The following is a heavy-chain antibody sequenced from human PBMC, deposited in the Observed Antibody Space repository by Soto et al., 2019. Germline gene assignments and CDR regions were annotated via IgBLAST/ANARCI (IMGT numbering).Heavy chain of an antibody. CDR2: ISYDGSNK. V-gene: IGHV3-30*18. CDR1: GFTFSSYG. Sequence: QVQLVESGGGVVQPGRSLRLPCAASGFTFSSYGMHWVRQAPGKGLEWVAVISYDGSNKYYADSVKGRFTVSRDKSKNTLYLQVNSLRAEDTAVYYCAKDKVPVVVTAPFDYWGQGTLVTVSS. D-gene: IGHD2-21*02. J-gene: IGHJ4*02. CDR3: AKDKVPVVVTAPFDY.